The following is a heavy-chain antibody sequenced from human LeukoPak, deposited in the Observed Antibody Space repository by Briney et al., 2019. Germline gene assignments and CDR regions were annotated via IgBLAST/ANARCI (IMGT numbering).Heavy chain of an antibody. J-gene: IGHJ5*02. Sequence: GGSLRLSCAASEFTFSTYAMHWVRQAPGKGLEWVAVISFDGSTKYYADSVKGRFTISRDNSKNTLYLQMNSLRAEDTAVYYCARDHSMNYGNWFDPWGQGTLVTVSS. V-gene: IGHV3-30-3*01. CDR1: EFTFSTYA. D-gene: IGHD2/OR15-2a*01. CDR2: ISFDGSTK. CDR3: ARDHSMNYGNWFDP.